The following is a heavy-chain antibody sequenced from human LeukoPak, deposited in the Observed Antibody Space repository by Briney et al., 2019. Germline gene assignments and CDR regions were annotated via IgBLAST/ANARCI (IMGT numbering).Heavy chain of an antibody. V-gene: IGHV3-66*01. D-gene: IGHD3-10*01. CDR3: ARRRELYGSDF. J-gene: IGHJ4*02. CDR1: GFTVSSNY. CDR2: IYSGGST. Sequence: TGGSLRLSCAASGFTVSSNYVSWVRHAPGNGLEWVSSIYSGGSTYYADSGKGRFTISRDNSKNTLHLQMNSPRDEDTAVYYCARRRELYGSDFWGQGTLVTVSS.